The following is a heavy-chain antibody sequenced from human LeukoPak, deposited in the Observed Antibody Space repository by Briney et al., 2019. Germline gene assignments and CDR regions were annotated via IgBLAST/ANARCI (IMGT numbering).Heavy chain of an antibody. Sequence: SETLSLTCTVSGGSISSNNYYWGWIRQPPGKGLEWIGRIYYSGSTYYNPSLKSRVTISVDTSKNQFSLKLSSVTAADTAVYYCASRPNSSGSNRYFDYWGQGTLVTVSS. CDR1: GGSISSNNYY. CDR2: IYYSGST. J-gene: IGHJ4*02. CDR3: ASRPNSSGSNRYFDY. V-gene: IGHV4-39*01. D-gene: IGHD3-22*01.